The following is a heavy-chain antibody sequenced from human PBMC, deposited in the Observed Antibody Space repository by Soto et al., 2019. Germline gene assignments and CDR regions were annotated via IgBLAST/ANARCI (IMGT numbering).Heavy chain of an antibody. Sequence: ESGGGVVQPGRSLRLSCAASGFTFNRYAMNWVRQSPVKGLEWVAAISVDGSSYNYADSVKGRFIISRDNSKDTLYLQMSSLRVEDTAVYYCARDFGYWGQGTLVTVSS. CDR1: GFTFNRYA. CDR2: ISVDGSSY. CDR3: ARDFGY. D-gene: IGHD3-10*01. J-gene: IGHJ4*02. V-gene: IGHV3-30*03.